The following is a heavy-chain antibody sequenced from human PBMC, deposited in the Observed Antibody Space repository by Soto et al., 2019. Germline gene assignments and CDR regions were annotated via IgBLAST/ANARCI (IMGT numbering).Heavy chain of an antibody. D-gene: IGHD2-2*01. CDR1: GFTFSNYA. CDR2: IPYDGDKI. J-gene: IGHJ6*02. Sequence: GGSLRLSCASSGFTFSNYAMHWVRQAPGKGLEWMAVIPYDGDKIHYADSVKGRFTISRDNAKNSLYLQMNSLRAEDTAVYYCARPPAGAYYYYGMDVWGQGTTVTVSS. CDR3: ARPPAGAYYYYGMDV. V-gene: IGHV3-30-3*01.